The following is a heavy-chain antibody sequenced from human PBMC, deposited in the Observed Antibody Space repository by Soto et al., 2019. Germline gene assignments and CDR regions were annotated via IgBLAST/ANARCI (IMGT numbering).Heavy chain of an antibody. CDR1: GFTFGRCA. CDR2: LNANGGST. V-gene: IGHV3-23*01. J-gene: IGHJ4*02. CDR3: GKASCSSTSCYVDS. D-gene: IGHD2-2*01. Sequence: GGSLRLSCAASGFTFGRCAMSWVRQAPGKGLEWVSGLNANGGSTYYAESGKGRFTISRDNSKNTLYLQMNSLRADDTALYYCGKASCSSTSCYVDSWGQGTLVTVSS.